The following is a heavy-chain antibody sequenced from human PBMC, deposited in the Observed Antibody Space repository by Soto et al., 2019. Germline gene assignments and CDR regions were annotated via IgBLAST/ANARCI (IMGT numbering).Heavy chain of an antibody. J-gene: IGHJ4*02. V-gene: IGHV3-73*02. Sequence: EVQLVESGGGLVQPGGSLELSCAASGFTFSDSGMHWVRQASGKGLEWVGRIRSKAHSYATAYAASVKGRFTISRDNSKNTAYLQMNSLKTEDMAVYYCTRSERDSQMTFDYWGQGTLVTVSS. CDR1: GFTFSDSG. CDR3: TRSERDSQMTFDY. D-gene: IGHD2-21*01. CDR2: IRSKAHSYAT.